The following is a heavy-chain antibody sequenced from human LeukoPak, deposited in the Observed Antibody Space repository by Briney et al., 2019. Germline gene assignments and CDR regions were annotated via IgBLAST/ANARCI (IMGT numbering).Heavy chain of an antibody. CDR1: GDSVSSNSAA. CDR3: ARASSLYCSGGSCYELVMVD. V-gene: IGHV6-1*01. D-gene: IGHD2-15*01. J-gene: IGHJ4*02. CDR2: TYYRSKWYN. Sequence: SQTLSLTCAISGDSVSSNSAAWHWIRQSPSRGLEWLGRTYYRSKWYNDYAVSVKSRITINPDTSKNQFSLRLNSVTPEDTAVYYCARASSLYCSGGSCYELVMVDWGQGTLVTVSS.